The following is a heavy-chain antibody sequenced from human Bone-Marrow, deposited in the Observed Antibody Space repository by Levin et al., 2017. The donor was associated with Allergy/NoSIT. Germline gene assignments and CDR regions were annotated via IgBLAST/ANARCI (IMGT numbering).Heavy chain of an antibody. CDR3: ARVGLGYCSSTSCRGFPYYDYGMDV. V-gene: IGHV3-21*01. CDR2: ISSSSSYI. D-gene: IGHD2-2*01. Sequence: PGGSLRLSCAASGFTFSSYSMNWVRQAPGKGLEWVSSISSSSSYIYYADSVKGRFTISRDNAKNSLYLQMNSLRAEDTAVYYCARVGLGYCSSTSCRGFPYYDYGMDVWGQGTTVTVSS. J-gene: IGHJ6*02. CDR1: GFTFSSYS.